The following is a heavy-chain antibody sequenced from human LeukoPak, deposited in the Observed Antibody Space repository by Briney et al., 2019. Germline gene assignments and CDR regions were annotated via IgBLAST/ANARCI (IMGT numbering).Heavy chain of an antibody. D-gene: IGHD4-11*01. J-gene: IGHJ6*03. CDR3: VRDYYSKYPLGNYMDV. CDR1: GFTFSSYA. CDR2: TTGNGGST. V-gene: IGHV3-64*01. Sequence: PGGSLRLSCAASGFTFSSYAMSWVRQAPGKGLEYVSSTTGNGGSTYYASSVKGRFTISRDNSKNTLYLQVGSLRAEDMAVYYCVRDYYSKYPLGNYMDVWGKGTTVTVSS.